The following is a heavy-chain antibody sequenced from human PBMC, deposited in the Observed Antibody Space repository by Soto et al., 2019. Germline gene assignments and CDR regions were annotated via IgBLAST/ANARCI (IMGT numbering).Heavy chain of an antibody. V-gene: IGHV4-4*07. J-gene: IGHJ3*02. CDR1: GGSISSNY. CDR2: IYSSGST. CDR3: ARVGPFSSGWHDAFDI. D-gene: IGHD6-19*01. Sequence: SATLSLTCTVSGGSISSNYWTWIRQPAGKGLEWIGLIYSSGSTTYNPSLKRRVTMSKDTSKNQFSLNVTSVTAADTAVYYCARVGPFSSGWHDAFDIWGQGTMVT.